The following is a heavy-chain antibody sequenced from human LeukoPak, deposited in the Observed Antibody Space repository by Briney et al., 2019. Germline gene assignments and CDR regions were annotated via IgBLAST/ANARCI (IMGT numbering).Heavy chain of an antibody. V-gene: IGHV3-74*01. CDR1: GFTFSSYW. J-gene: IGHJ4*02. CDR2: INTDGSYT. Sequence: GGCLRLSCAASGFTFSSYWMHWVRLAPGKGLVWVSRINTDGSYTSYADSVKGRFTISRDNAKNTLYLQMNSLRADDTAVYYCATDLTGPEGYWGQGTLVTVSS. CDR3: ATDLTGPEGY.